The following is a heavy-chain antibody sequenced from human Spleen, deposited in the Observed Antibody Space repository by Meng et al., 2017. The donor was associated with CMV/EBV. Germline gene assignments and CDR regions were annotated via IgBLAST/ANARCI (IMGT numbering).Heavy chain of an antibody. V-gene: IGHV1-46*01. CDR3: ARDRGSRLDY. J-gene: IGHJ4*02. D-gene: IGHD6-13*01. CDR1: GYNFTNYY. CDR2: IHPTGGGT. Sequence: KVSCKASGYNFTNYYMHGVRQAPGQGLEWMGLIHPTGGGTNYAQKFQGRVTTTRDTSTSTVYMELSSLRSDDTAIYYCARDRGSRLDYWGQGTLVTVSS.